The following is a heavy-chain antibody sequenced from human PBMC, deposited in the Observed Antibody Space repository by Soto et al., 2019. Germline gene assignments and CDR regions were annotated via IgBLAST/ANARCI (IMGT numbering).Heavy chain of an antibody. CDR3: ARDAVDIVATIVY. J-gene: IGHJ4*02. CDR2: ISSSGSTI. V-gene: IGHV3-11*01. Sequence: QVQLVESGGGLVKPGGSLRLSCAASGFTFSDYYMSWIRQAPGKGMEWVSYISSSGSTIYYAVSVKGRFTIARDHAKNSLYLQMNSLRAEDTAVYYCARDAVDIVATIVYWGQGNLVTVSS. CDR1: GFTFSDYY. D-gene: IGHD5-12*01.